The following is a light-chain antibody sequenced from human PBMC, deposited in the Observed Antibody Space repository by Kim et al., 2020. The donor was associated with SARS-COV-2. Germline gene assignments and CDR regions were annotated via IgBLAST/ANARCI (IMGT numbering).Light chain of an antibody. V-gene: IGKV3-11*01. CDR3: QQRSDWPRLT. CDR1: QSVSSY. Sequence: SPGERATLSCRASQSVSSYLAWYQHKPGQAPRLLIYDASDRATGIPARFSGSGSGTDFTLTISSLEPDDFAVYYCQQRSDWPRLTFGGGTKVDIK. CDR2: DAS. J-gene: IGKJ4*01.